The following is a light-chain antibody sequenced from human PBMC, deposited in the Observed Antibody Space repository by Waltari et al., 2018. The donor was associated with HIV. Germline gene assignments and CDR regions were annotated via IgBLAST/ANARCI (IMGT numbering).Light chain of an antibody. J-gene: IGLJ1*01. CDR1: RTNVGDYNY. V-gene: IGLV2-11*01. CDR3: CSYAGTYTYV. CDR2: DVN. Sequence: QSALTQPRSVSGSPGQSVTISCTGTRTNVGDYNYVSWSQQHPDKAPKLMIFDVNQRPSGVPDRFSGSKSGNTASLTISGLQAEDEADYYCCSYAGTYTYVFGSGTKVTVL.